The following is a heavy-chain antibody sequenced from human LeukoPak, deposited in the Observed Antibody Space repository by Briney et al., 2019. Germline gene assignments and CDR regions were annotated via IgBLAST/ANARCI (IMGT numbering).Heavy chain of an antibody. CDR3: ARGDQDFDY. CDR1: GDSVSSKSV. J-gene: IGHJ4*02. CDR2: IYYRSKWSN. D-gene: IGHD5-24*01. V-gene: IGHV6-1*01. Sequence: SQTLSLTCAISGDSVSSKSVWNWIRQSPSRGLEWLGRIYYRSKWSNNYAVSVKSRITINPDTSKNQFSLQLSSVTAEDTAVYYCARGDQDFDYWGQGTLVTVSS.